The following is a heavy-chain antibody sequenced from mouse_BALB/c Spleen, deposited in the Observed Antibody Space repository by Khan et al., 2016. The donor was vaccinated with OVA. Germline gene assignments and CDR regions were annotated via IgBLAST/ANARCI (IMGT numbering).Heavy chain of an antibody. J-gene: IGHJ3*01. D-gene: IGHD1-1*01. V-gene: IGHV2-2*01. Sequence: QVQLKQSGPGLVQPSQSLSITCTVSGFSLTNYSVHWVRQSPGKGLEWLGVIWSGGSTDYNAAFISRLSISKDNSKSQVFLKMNSLQAYDTAIYYCARRGYYYGRGAWFAYWGQGTLVTVSA. CDR3: ARRGYYYGRGAWFAY. CDR2: IWSGGST. CDR1: GFSLTNYS.